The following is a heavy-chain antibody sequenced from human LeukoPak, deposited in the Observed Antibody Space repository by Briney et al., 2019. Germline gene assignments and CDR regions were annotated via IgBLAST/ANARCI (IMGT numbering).Heavy chain of an antibody. V-gene: IGHV1-69*05. Sequence: GASVKDSCKASGGTFSSYAISWVRQAPGQGLEWMGGIIPIFGTANYAQKFQGRVTVTTDESTSTAYMELSSLRSEDTAVYYCARCWMGSPYYGGNSGYFDYWGQGTLVTVSS. D-gene: IGHD4-23*01. J-gene: IGHJ4*02. CDR2: IIPIFGTA. CDR1: GGTFSSYA. CDR3: ARCWMGSPYYGGNSGYFDY.